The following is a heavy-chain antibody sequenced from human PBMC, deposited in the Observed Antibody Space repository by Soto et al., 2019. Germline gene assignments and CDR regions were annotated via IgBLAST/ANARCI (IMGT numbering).Heavy chain of an antibody. V-gene: IGHV3-33*01. D-gene: IGHD4-17*01. CDR1: GFTFSGHG. Sequence: QVQLVESGGGVVQPGRSLRLSCAASGFTFSGHGMHWVRQAPGKWLEWVAVVWHDGSKEYYADSVKGRFTISRDNSKNTLYLQMNSLRAEDTAVYSCARGRGGDYGGNSGYYAYWGQGTLVNVSS. CDR2: VWHDGSKE. J-gene: IGHJ4*02. CDR3: ARGRGGDYGGNSGYYAY.